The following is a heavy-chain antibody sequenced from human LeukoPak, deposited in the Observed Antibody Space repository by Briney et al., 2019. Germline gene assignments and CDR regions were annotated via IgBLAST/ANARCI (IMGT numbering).Heavy chain of an antibody. V-gene: IGHV3-30-3*01. J-gene: IGHJ6*03. CDR2: ISFDGSNK. CDR3: ARDRRWELLRGAGYYYYYMDV. CDR1: GFTFSSYA. D-gene: IGHD1-26*01. Sequence: GGSLRLSCAASGFTFSSYAMHWVRQAPGKGLEWVTVISFDGSNKYYADSVKGRFIISRDNSKNMLYLQMNSLRTEDAAVYHCARDRRWELLRGAGYYYYYMDVWGKGTTVTVSS.